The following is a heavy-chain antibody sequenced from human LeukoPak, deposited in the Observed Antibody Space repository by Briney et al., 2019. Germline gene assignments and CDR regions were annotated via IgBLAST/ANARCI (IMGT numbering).Heavy chain of an antibody. D-gene: IGHD1-26*01. CDR1: ADSISSSSNF. CDR3: VRDSGSYYFDY. CDR2: ISYSGST. V-gene: IGHV4-31*03. Sequence: SETLSLTCSVSADSISSSSNFWGWIRQHPGKGLEWIGYISYSGSTYYNPSLKSRVTISVDTSKNQFSLKLSSVTAADTAVYYCVRDSGSYYFDYWGQGTLVTVSS. J-gene: IGHJ4*02.